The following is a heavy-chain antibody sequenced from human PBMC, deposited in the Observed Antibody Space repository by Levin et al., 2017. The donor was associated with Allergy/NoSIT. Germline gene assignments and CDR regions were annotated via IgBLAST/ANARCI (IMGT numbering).Heavy chain of an antibody. CDR2: LKSKIDGGTT. J-gene: IGHJ6*03. V-gene: IGHV3-15*01. CDR1: RFTFGNAW. Sequence: GGSLRLSCTAARFTFGNAWMSWVRQAPGKGLEWVGRLKSKIDGGTTDYAAPVKGRFTISRDDSKNTVYLQMNSLKTEDTAVYYCTPSVATQFYYYYYMDVWGKGTTVTVSS. D-gene: IGHD2-21*02. CDR3: TPSVATQFYYYYYMDV.